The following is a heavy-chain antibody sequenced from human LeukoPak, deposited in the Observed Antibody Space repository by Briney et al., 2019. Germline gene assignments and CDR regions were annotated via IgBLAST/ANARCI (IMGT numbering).Heavy chain of an antibody. CDR3: ARGTTVSSSLLY. J-gene: IGHJ4*02. V-gene: IGHV3-7*01. CDR1: GFTFSSYW. CDR2: VKQDGSEK. D-gene: IGHD6-6*01. Sequence: QPGGSLRLSCAASGFTFSSYWMNWVRQAPGKGLEWVANVKQDGSEKYYVDSVKGRFTISRDNAKNSLYLQMNSLRAEDTAVYYCARGTTVSSSLLYWGQGTLVTVSS.